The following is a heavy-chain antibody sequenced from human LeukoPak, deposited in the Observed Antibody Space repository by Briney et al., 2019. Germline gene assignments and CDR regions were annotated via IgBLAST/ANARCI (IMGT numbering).Heavy chain of an antibody. Sequence: SETLSLTCAVYGGSFCGHYWSWIRQPPGKGLEWIGYIYHSGSTYYNPSLKSRVTISVDKSKNQFSLKLSSVTAADTAVYYCARDRVAIDYWGQGTLVTVSS. CDR2: IYHSGST. CDR1: GGSFCGHY. J-gene: IGHJ4*02. CDR3: ARDRVAIDY. V-gene: IGHV4-34*01. D-gene: IGHD5-12*01.